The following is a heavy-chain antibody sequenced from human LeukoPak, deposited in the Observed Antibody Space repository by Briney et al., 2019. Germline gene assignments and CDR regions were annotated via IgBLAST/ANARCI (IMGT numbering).Heavy chain of an antibody. CDR1: GFTFSDYY. CDR3: ARRRAPRDAFDI. CDR2: ISSSGSTI. J-gene: IGHJ3*02. Sequence: KPGGSLRLSCAASGFTFSDYYMSWIRQAPGKELEGVSYISSSGSTIYYADSVKGRFTISRDNAKNSLYLQMNSLRAEDTAVYYCARRRAPRDAFDIWGQGTMVTVSS. V-gene: IGHV3-11*01.